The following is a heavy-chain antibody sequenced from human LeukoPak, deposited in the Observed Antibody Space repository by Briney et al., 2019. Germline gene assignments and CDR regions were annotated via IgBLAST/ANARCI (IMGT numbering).Heavy chain of an antibody. V-gene: IGHV1-18*01. J-gene: IGHJ4*02. CDR3: AGSPTGFGGTLYFDY. Sequence: ASVNVSCKASGYTFTSYGISWVRQAPGQGLEWMGGISAYNGNTNYAQKLQGRVTMTTDTSTSTAYMELRSLRSDDTAVYYCAGSPTGFGGTLYFDYWGQGTLVTVSS. D-gene: IGHD3-10*01. CDR1: GYTFTSYG. CDR2: ISAYNGNT.